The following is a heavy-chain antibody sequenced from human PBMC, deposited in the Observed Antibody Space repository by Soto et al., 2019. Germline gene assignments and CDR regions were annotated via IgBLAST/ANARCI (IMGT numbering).Heavy chain of an antibody. D-gene: IGHD2-8*01. V-gene: IGHV1-46*01. Sequence: ASVKVSCKASGFSFSDYFMHWVRQAPGQGLEWMGIINPSGDRTDYAQKFQGRVTITRDTSTSTASMELTRLTSDDTAIYYCARGDSTDCSNGVCSFFYNHDMDVWGQGTTVTVSS. CDR3: ARGDSTDCSNGVCSFFYNHDMDV. J-gene: IGHJ6*02. CDR1: GFSFSDYF. CDR2: INPSGDRT.